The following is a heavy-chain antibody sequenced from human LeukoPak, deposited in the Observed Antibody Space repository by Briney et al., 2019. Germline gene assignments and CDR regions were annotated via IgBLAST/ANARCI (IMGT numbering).Heavy chain of an antibody. CDR3: ARGFASYSSSWYGEVTEGYFDY. CDR2: INPNSGGT. D-gene: IGHD6-13*01. Sequence: ASVKVSCKASGYTFTGYYMHWVRQAPGQGLEWMGWINPNSGGTNYAQKLQGRVTMTTDTSTSKAYMELRSLRSDDTAVYYCARGFASYSSSWYGEVTEGYFDYWGQGTLVTVSS. J-gene: IGHJ4*02. CDR1: GYTFTGYY. V-gene: IGHV1-2*02.